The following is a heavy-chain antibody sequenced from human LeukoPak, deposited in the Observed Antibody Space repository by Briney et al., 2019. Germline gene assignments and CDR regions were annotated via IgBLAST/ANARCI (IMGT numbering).Heavy chain of an antibody. J-gene: IGHJ4*02. CDR3: ARDLSVWLDYFDY. V-gene: IGHV4-38-2*02. D-gene: IGHD6-19*01. CDR2: IYHSGST. Sequence: PSETLSLTCAVSGYSISSGYYWGWIRQPPGKGLEWIGSIYHSGSTYYNPSLKSRVTISVDTSKNQFSLKLSSVTAADTAVYYCARDLSVWLDYFDYWGQGTLVTVSS. CDR1: GYSISSGYY.